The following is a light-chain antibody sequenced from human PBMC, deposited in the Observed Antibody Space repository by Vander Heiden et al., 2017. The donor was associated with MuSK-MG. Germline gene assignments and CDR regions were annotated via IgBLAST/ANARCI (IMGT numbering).Light chain of an antibody. CDR2: GSS. CDR1: GRVSSTY. CDR3: QRFGRSPRT. V-gene: IGKV3-20*01. J-gene: IGKJ4*01. Sequence: EFVFTQSPGILSLSPGERATLTCRASGRVSSTYLAWFPQHPGQSPRLLLSGSSSRATGTPDRFSGSGSGTGFTLTISGREPEDFAVYYCQRFGRSPRTFGGGTKLERK.